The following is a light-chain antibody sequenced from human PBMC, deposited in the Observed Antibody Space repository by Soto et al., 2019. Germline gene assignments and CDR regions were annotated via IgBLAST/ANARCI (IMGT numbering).Light chain of an antibody. V-gene: IGKV3-20*01. CDR1: QSLTNSF. CDR3: QHYGSSPGLT. J-gene: IGKJ4*01. Sequence: ETVLTQSPATLTVSPGERATLSCRASQSLTNSFIAWHQQKPGQAPRLLIYGASGRATGIPDRFSGSGSGTDFTLTISRLESEDSAVYYCQHYGSSPGLTFGGGTKVDIK. CDR2: GAS.